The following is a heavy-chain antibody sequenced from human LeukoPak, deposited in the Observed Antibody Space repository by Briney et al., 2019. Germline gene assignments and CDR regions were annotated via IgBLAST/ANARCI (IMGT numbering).Heavy chain of an antibody. J-gene: IGHJ4*02. CDR2: IYYSGST. D-gene: IGHD1-26*01. V-gene: IGHV4-30-4*08. CDR3: AREREQGSYFDY. CDR1: GGSISSYY. Sequence: SETLSLTCTVSGGSISSYYWSWIRQPPGKGLEWIGYIYYSGSTYYNPSLKSQVTISVDTSKNQFSLKLSSVTAADTAVYYCAREREQGSYFDYWGQGTLVTVSS.